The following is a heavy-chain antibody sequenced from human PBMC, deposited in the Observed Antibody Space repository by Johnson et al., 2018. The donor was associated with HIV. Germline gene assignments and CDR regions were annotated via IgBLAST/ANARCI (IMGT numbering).Heavy chain of an antibody. J-gene: IGHJ3*02. CDR3: ARVLGDYAYHI. CDR1: GFTFSTYW. CDR2: IKQDGSEK. V-gene: IGHV3-7*02. Sequence: VQLVESGGGLVQPGGSLRLSCVASGFTFSTYWMSWVRQAPGKGLEWVANIKQDGSEKYYVDSVKGRFNISRDNAKNSLYLQMTSLRVEDTTVYYCARVLGDYAYHIWGQGTMVTVSS. D-gene: IGHD4-17*01.